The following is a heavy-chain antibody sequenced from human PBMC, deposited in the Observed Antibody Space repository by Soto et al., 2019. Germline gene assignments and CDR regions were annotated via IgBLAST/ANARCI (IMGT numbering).Heavy chain of an antibody. J-gene: IGHJ4*02. Sequence: QVQLVQSGAEVKKPGSSVKVSCKASGGTFSSYAISWVRQAPGQGLEWMGGIIPIFGTANYAQKFQGRVTMPADEPTSTAYMELSSLRSEDTAVYYCAKILDCGYDRIPGIEDYWGQGTMVTVSS. D-gene: IGHD5-12*01. V-gene: IGHV1-69*12. CDR2: IIPIFGTA. CDR3: AKILDCGYDRIPGIEDY. CDR1: GGTFSSYA.